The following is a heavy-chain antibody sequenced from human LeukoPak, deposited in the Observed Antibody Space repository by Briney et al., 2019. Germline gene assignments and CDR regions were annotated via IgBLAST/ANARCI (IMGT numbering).Heavy chain of an antibody. D-gene: IGHD6-13*01. V-gene: IGHV4-31*03. CDR3: ARVNIAAAGNNWFDP. CDR1: GGSISSGGYY. CDR2: IYYSGST. Sequence: SETLSLTCTVSGGSISSGGYYWSWIRQHPGKGLEWIGYIYYSGSTYYNPSLKSRVTITVDTSKHQFSLKLSSVTAADTAVYYCARVNIAAAGNNWFDPWGQGTLVTVSS. J-gene: IGHJ5*02.